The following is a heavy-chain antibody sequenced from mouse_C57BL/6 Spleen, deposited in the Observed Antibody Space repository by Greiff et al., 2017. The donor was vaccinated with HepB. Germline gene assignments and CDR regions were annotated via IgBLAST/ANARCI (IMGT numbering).Heavy chain of an antibody. D-gene: IGHD2-2*01. CDR2: IDPENGDT. CDR3: TRGVTTDYYAMDY. J-gene: IGHJ4*01. V-gene: IGHV14-4*01. Sequence: EVKLQESGAELVRPGASVKLSCTASGFNIKDDYMHWVKQRPEQGLEWIGWIDPENGDTEYASKFQGKATITADTSSNTAYLQLSSLTSEDTAVYYCTRGVTTDYYAMDYWGQGTSVTVSS. CDR1: GFNIKDDY.